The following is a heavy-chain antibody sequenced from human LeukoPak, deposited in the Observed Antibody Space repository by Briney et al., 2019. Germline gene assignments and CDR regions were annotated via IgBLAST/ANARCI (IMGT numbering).Heavy chain of an antibody. CDR3: ARRQGCSSTSCPPDY. CDR2: IYPGDSDT. CDR1: GYIFTTYW. J-gene: IGHJ4*02. D-gene: IGHD2-2*01. Sequence: GESLQISCRGSGYIFTTYWIGWVRQVPGKGLEWMGIIYPGDSDTRYSPSFQGQVTMSADKSINTAYLQWSSLKASDTAMYYCARRQGCSSTSCPPDYWGQGTLVTVSS. V-gene: IGHV5-51*01.